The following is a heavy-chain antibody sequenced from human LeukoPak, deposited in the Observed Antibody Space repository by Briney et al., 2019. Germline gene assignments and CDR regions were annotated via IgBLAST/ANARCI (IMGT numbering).Heavy chain of an antibody. Sequence: PSETLSLTCTVSGGSISSYYWSWIRQPPGKGLEWIGYIYYSGSTNYNPSLKSRVTISVDTSKSQFSLKLSPVTAADTAVYYCASLRYFDWTGFDPWGQGTLVTVSS. CDR2: IYYSGST. V-gene: IGHV4-59*01. CDR1: GGSISSYY. CDR3: ASLRYFDWTGFDP. D-gene: IGHD3-9*01. J-gene: IGHJ5*02.